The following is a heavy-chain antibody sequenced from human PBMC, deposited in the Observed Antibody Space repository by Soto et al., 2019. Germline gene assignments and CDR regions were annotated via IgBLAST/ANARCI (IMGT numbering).Heavy chain of an antibody. CDR2: IYPGDSDP. V-gene: IGHV5-51*01. D-gene: IGHD2-15*01. CDR1: GYSFTSYW. J-gene: IGHJ3*02. Sequence: GESLKISCKGSGYSFTSYWIGWVRQMPGKGLEWMGIIYPGDSDPRYSPSFQGQDTISAGKSISTAYLQWSSLKASDTAMYYCARRHCSGGSCYYDAFDIWGQGTMVTVSS. CDR3: ARRHCSGGSCYYDAFDI.